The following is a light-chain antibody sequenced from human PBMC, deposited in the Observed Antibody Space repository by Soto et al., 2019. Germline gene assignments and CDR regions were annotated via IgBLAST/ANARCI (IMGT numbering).Light chain of an antibody. V-gene: IGKV3-15*01. J-gene: IGKJ3*01. CDR3: QQYNDWPFT. CDR1: QRVSVN. CDR2: GVS. Sequence: EIVMTQSPGTLAVSPGERATRSGRASQRVSVNLAWYQQKPGQAPRLITYGVSTRATGIPARFSGSESGTEFTLTISSLQSEDFAVYSCQQYNDWPFTFGPGTKVDIK.